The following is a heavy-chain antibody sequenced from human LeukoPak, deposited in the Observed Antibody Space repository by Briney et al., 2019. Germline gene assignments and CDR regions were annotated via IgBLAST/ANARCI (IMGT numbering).Heavy chain of an antibody. Sequence: SETLSLTCTVSGGSITSFYWSWIRQPPGKGLEWIGFIYSSGSTNYNPSLKSRVTISVDTSKNQFSLKLSSVTAADTAVYYCARRSPAVDGYILDYWGQGTLVTVSS. D-gene: IGHD5-24*01. V-gene: IGHV4-59*08. CDR1: GGSITSFY. CDR3: ARRSPAVDGYILDY. J-gene: IGHJ4*02. CDR2: IYSSGST.